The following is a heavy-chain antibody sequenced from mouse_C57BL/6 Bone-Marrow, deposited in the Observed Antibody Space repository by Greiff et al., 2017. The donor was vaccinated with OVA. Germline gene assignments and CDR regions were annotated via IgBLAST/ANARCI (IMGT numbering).Heavy chain of an antibody. V-gene: IGHV1-58*01. D-gene: IGHD1-1*01. J-gene: IGHJ1*03. CDR1: GYTFTSYG. CDR3: ARAPYCAYGYFDV. Sequence: VQLKQSGAELVRPGSSVKMSCKTSGYTFTSYGINWVKQRPGQGLEWIGYIYIGNGYTEYNEKFKGKATLTSDTSSSTAYMQLSSLTSEDSAIYVCARAPYCAYGYFDVWGTGTTVTVSS. CDR2: IYIGNGYT.